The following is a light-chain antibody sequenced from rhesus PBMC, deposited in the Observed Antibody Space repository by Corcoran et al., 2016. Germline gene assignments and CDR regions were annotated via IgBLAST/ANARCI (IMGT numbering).Light chain of an antibody. CDR3: QHHKSHPWT. CDR2: TAS. V-gene: IGKV1-28*03. J-gene: IGKJ1*01. CDR1: QPISTN. Sequence: DIQMTQSPSFLSASVGDTVTITCRARQPISTNLNWFQQTQGKAPKLLIYTASSLQSGVPSRFRGSGPGTDFTLNIRSLQPEDFAAYYCQHHKSHPWTFGQGTKVEIK.